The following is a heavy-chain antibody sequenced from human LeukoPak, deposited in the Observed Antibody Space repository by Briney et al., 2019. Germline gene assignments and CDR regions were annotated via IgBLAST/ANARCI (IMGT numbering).Heavy chain of an antibody. CDR2: INPNSGGT. D-gene: IGHD3-3*01. Sequence: ASVKVSCKASGYTFTGYYMHWVRQAPGQGLEWMGWINPNSGGTNYAQKFQGRVTMTRDTSISTAYMELSRLRSDDTAVYYCARDFTIFGVVISAFDIWGQGTMVTVSS. CDR1: GYTFTGYY. V-gene: IGHV1-2*02. CDR3: ARDFTIFGVVISAFDI. J-gene: IGHJ3*02.